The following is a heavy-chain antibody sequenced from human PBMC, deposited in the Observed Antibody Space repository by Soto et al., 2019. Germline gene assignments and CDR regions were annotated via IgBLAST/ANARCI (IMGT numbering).Heavy chain of an antibody. CDR3: AMANYYASYGYRDGPYYFDY. V-gene: IGHV4-31*04. J-gene: IGHJ4*02. Sequence: QVRLQESGPGLVKPSQTLSLTCTVSGASISSGGYYWSWIRQPPGRGLEFIGHIYNTGSTNYNPSLNSRITMSLDTSMIHFSLRLGSVTAADTAMYDCAMANYYASYGYRDGPYYFDYLGQGALVTVSS. D-gene: IGHD3-22*01. CDR1: GASISSGGYY. CDR2: IYNTGST.